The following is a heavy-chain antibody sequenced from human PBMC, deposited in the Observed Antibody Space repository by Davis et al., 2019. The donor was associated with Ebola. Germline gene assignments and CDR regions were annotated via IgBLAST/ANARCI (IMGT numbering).Heavy chain of an antibody. CDR3: ARLQGAPHAFDI. J-gene: IGHJ3*02. V-gene: IGHV3-21*01. Sequence: GESLKISCAASGFTFSSYSMNWVRQAPGKGLEWVSSISSSSSYIYYADSVKGRFTISRDNAKNSLYLQMNSLRAEDTAVYYCARLQGAPHAFDIWGQGTMVTVSS. CDR2: ISSSSSYI. D-gene: IGHD1-26*01. CDR1: GFTFSSYS.